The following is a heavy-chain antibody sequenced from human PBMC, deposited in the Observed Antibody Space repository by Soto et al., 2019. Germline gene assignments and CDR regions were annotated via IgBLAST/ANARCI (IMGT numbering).Heavy chain of an antibody. V-gene: IGHV3-64*01. CDR3: ARRARPDFYYMDV. J-gene: IGHJ6*03. CDR1: GFHLPRYA. Sequence: PGGTPRLSRAASGFHLPRYAMDSVRQAPGKGLEYVSGISSNGVGTYYANSVQGRFTISRDNSKNTVYLQMGSLRPEDMAVYYCARRARPDFYYMDVWGEGTTVTVSS. CDR2: ISSNGVGT. D-gene: IGHD6-6*01.